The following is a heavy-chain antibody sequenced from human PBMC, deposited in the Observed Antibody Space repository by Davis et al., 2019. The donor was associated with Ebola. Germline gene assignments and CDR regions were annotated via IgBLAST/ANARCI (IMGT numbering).Heavy chain of an antibody. D-gene: IGHD3-22*01. CDR1: GGSISSYY. V-gene: IGHV4-59*08. CDR3: ARRNYYDSSGDLDY. CDR2: IYYSGST. J-gene: IGHJ4*02. Sequence: SETLSLTCTVSGGSISSYYWSWIRQPPGKGLEWIGYIYYSGSTNYNPSLKSRVTISVDTSKNQFSLKLSSVTAADTAVYYYARRNYYDSSGDLDYWGQGTLVTVSS.